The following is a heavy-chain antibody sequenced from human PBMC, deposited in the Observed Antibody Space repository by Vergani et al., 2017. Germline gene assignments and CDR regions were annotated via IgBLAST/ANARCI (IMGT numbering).Heavy chain of an antibody. CDR3: ARGGYYDFWSGYYRDNFDY. J-gene: IGHJ4*02. CDR1: GGSFSGYY. V-gene: IGHV4-34*01. CDR2: INHSGST. D-gene: IGHD3-3*01. Sequence: QVQLQQWGAGLLKPSETLSLTCAVYGGSFSGYYWSWIRQPPGKGLEWIGEINHSGSTNYNPSLKSRVTISVDTSKNQFSLKLSSVTAADTAVYYCARGGYYDFWSGYYRDNFDYWGQGILVTVSS.